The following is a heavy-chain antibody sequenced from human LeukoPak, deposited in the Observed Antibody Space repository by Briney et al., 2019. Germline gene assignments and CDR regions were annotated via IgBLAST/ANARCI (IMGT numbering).Heavy chain of an antibody. V-gene: IGHV4-4*07. CDR1: GGSISSYY. CDR2: IYTSGST. D-gene: IGHD3-22*01. CDR3: AREVSHYYYDSSGYYPGQ. Sequence: PSETLSLTCTVSGGSISSYYWSWIRQPAGKGLEWIGRIYTSGSTNYNPSLQSRVTMSVDTSKNQFSLKLSSVTAADTAVYYCAREVSHYYYDSSGYYPGQWGQGTMVTVSS. J-gene: IGHJ3*01.